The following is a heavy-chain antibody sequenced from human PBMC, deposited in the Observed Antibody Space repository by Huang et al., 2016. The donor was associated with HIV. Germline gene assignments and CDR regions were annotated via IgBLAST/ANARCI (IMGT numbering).Heavy chain of an antibody. CDR2: LMPVFDSP. J-gene: IGHJ4*02. D-gene: IGHD4-4*01. V-gene: IGHV1-69*13. Sequence: QVQLLQSGAEVKKPGSSVKVSCKASGGPFRSYSIAWVRQDPGPGLEVMSSLMPVFDSPNYAQKLQGRVRVTADESTSTVYMELRDLRPDDTAVYFCARGSLEYSVSSSLDYWGQGTHVTVSS. CDR3: ARGSLEYSVSSSLDY. CDR1: GGPFRSYS.